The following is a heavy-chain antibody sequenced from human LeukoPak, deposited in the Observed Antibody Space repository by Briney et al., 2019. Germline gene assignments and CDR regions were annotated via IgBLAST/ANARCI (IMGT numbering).Heavy chain of an antibody. Sequence: IRDIHHTATTNSNPSLKIRVTISFDKSKNQIFLKLISVTAADTAVYYCASKEYYYYGMDVWGQGTTVTVSS. CDR3: ASKEYYYYGMDV. CDR2: IHHTATT. V-gene: IGHV4-4*02. J-gene: IGHJ6*01.